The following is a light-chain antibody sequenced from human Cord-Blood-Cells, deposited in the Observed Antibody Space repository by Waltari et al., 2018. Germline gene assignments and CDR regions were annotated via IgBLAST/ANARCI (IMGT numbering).Light chain of an antibody. CDR2: EVS. J-gene: IGLJ1*01. V-gene: IGLV2-14*01. CDR3: SSYTSSSTLV. Sequence: QSALTQPASVSGSPGQSLTISCTGTSSDVGGYTYVSWYQQHPGKAPKLMIYEVSNRPSGVSNRFSGSKSGNTASLTTSGLQAEDEADYYCSSYTSSSTLVFGTGTKVTVL. CDR1: SSDVGGYTY.